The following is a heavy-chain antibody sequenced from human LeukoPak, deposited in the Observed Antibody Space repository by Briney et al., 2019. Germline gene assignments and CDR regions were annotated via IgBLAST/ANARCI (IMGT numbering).Heavy chain of an antibody. D-gene: IGHD2-2*01. V-gene: IGHV1-18*01. CDR3: ARDRVGYCSSTSCYALDY. CDR1: GYTFTSYG. Sequence: ASVKVSCKASGYTFTSYGISWVRQAPGRGLEWMGWISAYNGNTNYAQKLQGRVTMTTDTSTSTAYMELRSLRSDDTAVYYCARDRVGYCSSTSCYALDYWGQGTLVTVSS. J-gene: IGHJ4*02. CDR2: ISAYNGNT.